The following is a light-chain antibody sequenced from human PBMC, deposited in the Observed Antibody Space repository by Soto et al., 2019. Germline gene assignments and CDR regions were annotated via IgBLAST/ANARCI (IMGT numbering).Light chain of an antibody. CDR3: QEYDKYPWT. J-gene: IGKJ1*01. CDR2: KVS. CDR1: QRISGW. V-gene: IGKV1-5*03. Sequence: DIQMTQSPSTLSASVGDRVTITCRASQRISGWLAWYQQKPGKAPKFPIYKVSSLQSGVPSRVSGSGSGTEVSSTISSLQADDIAPYYGQEYDKYPWTFGQGTKVDVK.